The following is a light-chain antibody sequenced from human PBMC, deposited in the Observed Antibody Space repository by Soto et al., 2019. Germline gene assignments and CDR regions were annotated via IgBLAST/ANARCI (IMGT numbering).Light chain of an antibody. J-gene: IGKJ2*02. CDR1: QSVSSSY. CDR3: PQYGSSPGT. V-gene: IGKV3-20*01. Sequence: EIVLTQSPGTLSLSPGERATLSCRASQSVSSSYLAWYQQKPGQAPRLLIYGASSRATGIPDRFSGSGSGTDFPLTISRLEPEDFAVYYCPQYGSSPGTFGQGTKLEIK. CDR2: GAS.